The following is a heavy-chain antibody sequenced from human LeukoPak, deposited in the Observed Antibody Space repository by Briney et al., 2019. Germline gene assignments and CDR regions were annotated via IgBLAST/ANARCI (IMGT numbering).Heavy chain of an antibody. J-gene: IGHJ4*02. V-gene: IGHV3-21*01. Sequence: GGSQRLSCAASGFTFSSYSMIWVRQAPGEGLEWVSSISSSGTYMHYVDSVKGRFTISRDNAKESLYLQMNSLRAEDTAVYYCATERDWNYVENDYWGQGTLVTVSS. CDR1: GFTFSSYS. CDR3: ATERDWNYVENDY. CDR2: ISSSGTYM. D-gene: IGHD1-7*01.